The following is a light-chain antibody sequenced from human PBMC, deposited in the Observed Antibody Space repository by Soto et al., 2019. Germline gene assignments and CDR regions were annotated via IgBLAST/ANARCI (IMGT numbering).Light chain of an antibody. Sequence: QSALTQPPSASGTPGQRVTISCSGSSSNIGSNYVYWYQQLPGTAPKLPIYRNNQRPSGVPDRFSGSKSGTSASLAISGLRSEDEADYYCAAWDDSLSGYVFGTGTKATVL. J-gene: IGLJ1*01. CDR3: AAWDDSLSGYV. CDR2: RNN. V-gene: IGLV1-47*01. CDR1: SSNIGSNY.